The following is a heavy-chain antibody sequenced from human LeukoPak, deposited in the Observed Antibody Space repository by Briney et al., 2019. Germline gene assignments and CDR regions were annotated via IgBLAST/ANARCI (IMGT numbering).Heavy chain of an antibody. J-gene: IGHJ6*03. CDR2: ISGGGGTT. V-gene: IGHV3-23*01. CDR1: GFTFSSFA. CDR3: AKGRVYMDV. Sequence: GGSLRLSCAASGFTFSSFAMSWVRQAPGKGLEWVSAISGGGGTTDYADSVKGRFTISRDNSKNTLYPQMNSLRAEDTGVYYCAKGRVYMDVWGKGTKVTVSS.